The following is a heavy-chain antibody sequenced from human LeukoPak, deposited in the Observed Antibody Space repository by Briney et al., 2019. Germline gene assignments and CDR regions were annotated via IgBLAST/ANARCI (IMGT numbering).Heavy chain of an antibody. CDR1: GYTFTSYD. CDR2: MNPNSGNT. D-gene: IGHD5-18*01. Sequence: ASVKVSCKASGYTFTSYDINWVRQATGQGLEWMGWMNPNSGNTGYAQKFQGRVTITRNTSISTAYMELSSLGSEDTAVYYCARAPWALGYSYGSDYWGQGTLVTVSS. CDR3: ARAPWALGYSYGSDY. V-gene: IGHV1-8*03. J-gene: IGHJ4*02.